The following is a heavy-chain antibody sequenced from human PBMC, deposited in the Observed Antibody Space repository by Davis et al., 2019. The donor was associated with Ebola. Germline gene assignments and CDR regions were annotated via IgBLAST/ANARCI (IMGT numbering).Heavy chain of an antibody. Sequence: VSVKVSCKASGYTFTSYGISWVRQAPGQGLEWMGWISAYNGNTNYAQKLQGRVTMTTDTSTSTAYMELRSLRSDDTAVYYCATNNSQWLVPNDWGQGTLVTVSS. V-gene: IGHV1-18*01. CDR2: ISAYNGNT. D-gene: IGHD6-19*01. CDR3: ATNNSQWLVPND. CDR1: GYTFTSYG. J-gene: IGHJ4*02.